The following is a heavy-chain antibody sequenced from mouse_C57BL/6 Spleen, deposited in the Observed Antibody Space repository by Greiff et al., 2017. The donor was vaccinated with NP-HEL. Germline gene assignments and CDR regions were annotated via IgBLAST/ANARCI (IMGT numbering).Heavy chain of an antibody. CDR2: INYDGSST. CDR1: GFTFSDYY. J-gene: IGHJ2*01. CDR3: ARVYYDYPFDY. Sequence: EVQRVESEGGLVQPGSSMKLSCTASGFTFSDYYMAWVRQVPEKGLEWVANINYDGSSTYYLDSLKSRFIISRDNAKNILYLQMSSLKSEDTATYYCARVYYDYPFDYWGQGTTLTVSS. D-gene: IGHD2-4*01. V-gene: IGHV5-16*01.